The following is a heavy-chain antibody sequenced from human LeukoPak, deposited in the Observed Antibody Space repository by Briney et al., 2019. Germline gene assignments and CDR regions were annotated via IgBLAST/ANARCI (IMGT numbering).Heavy chain of an antibody. CDR3: ANRLSSGSYFAAFDY. V-gene: IGHV3-23*01. Sequence: GGSLRLSCVASGFTFSRYAMSGVRQAPGKGLEWGSTISGSGGTTYHADSVKGRFTITRDNSKNTLYVQMNSLRAEDTAIYYCANRLSSGSYFAAFDYWGQGTLVTVSS. J-gene: IGHJ4*02. CDR1: GFTFSRYA. CDR2: ISGSGGTT. D-gene: IGHD1-26*01.